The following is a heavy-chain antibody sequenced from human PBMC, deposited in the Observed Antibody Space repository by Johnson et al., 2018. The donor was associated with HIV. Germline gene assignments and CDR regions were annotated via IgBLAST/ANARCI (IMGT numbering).Heavy chain of an antibody. CDR3: ALSGGAAAYDAFDI. D-gene: IGHD6-13*01. V-gene: IGHV3-74*02. CDR2: INSDGSTT. Sequence: VHLVESGGGLVQPGGSLRLSCAASGFTFSSYWMHWVRQAPGKGLVWVSRINSDGSTTSYADSVKGRFTISRDNAKNTLYLQMNRLRAEDTAVYYCALSGGAAAYDAFDIWGQGTMVTVSS. J-gene: IGHJ3*02. CDR1: GFTFSSYW.